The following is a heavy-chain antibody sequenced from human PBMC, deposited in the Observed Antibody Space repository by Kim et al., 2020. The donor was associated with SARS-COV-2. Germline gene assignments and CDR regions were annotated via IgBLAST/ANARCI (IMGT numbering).Heavy chain of an antibody. CDR3: ARDRSFGSGSPFDP. J-gene: IGHJ5*02. V-gene: IGHV4-31*03. D-gene: IGHD3-10*01. Sequence: SETLSLICTVSGASIGSGGYYWSWIRQHPGKGLEWIGYIYFSGNTDYNPSLKSRTTMSVDTSKNQFSLELNSVTAADTAVYYCARDRSFGSGSPFDPWGQGILVTVSS. CDR2: IYFSGNT. CDR1: GASIGSGGYY.